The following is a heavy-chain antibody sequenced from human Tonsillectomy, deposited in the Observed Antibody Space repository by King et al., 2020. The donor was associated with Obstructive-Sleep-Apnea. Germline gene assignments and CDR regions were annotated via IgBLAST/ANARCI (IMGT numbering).Heavy chain of an antibody. CDR1: GYTFTSYD. V-gene: IGHV1-8*01. CDR2: MNPNSGNT. J-gene: IGHJ6*02. D-gene: IGHD3-22*01. CDR3: ARCNYYDSSGYSLGMDV. Sequence: VQLVESGAEVKKPGASVKVSCKASGYTFTSYDINWVRQATGQGLEWMGWMNPNSGNTGYAQKFQGRVTMTRNTSISTAYMELSSLRSEDTAVYYCARCNYYDSSGYSLGMDVWGHGTTVTVSS.